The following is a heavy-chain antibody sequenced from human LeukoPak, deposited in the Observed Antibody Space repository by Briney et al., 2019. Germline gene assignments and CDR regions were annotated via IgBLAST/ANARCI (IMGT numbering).Heavy chain of an antibody. CDR2: IYTSGST. V-gene: IGHV4-61*02. D-gene: IGHD2-15*01. CDR3: ARVHIVVVVAAAGLIQLPGRFDP. CDR1: GGSISSGSYY. J-gene: IGHJ5*02. Sequence: PSQTLSLTCTVSGGSISSGSYYWSWIRQPAGKGLEWIGRIYTSGSTNYNPSLKSRVTISVDTSKNQFSLKLSSVTAADTAVYYCARVHIVVVVAAAGLIQLPGRFDPWGQGTLVTVSS.